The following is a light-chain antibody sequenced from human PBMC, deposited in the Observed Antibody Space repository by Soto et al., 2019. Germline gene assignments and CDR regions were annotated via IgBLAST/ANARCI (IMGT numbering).Light chain of an antibody. V-gene: IGKV3-20*01. CDR1: QSASSSY. CDR2: GAA. CDR3: QQYGSSPKLT. Sequence: PGDRSTISCTASQSASSSYLAWYQQKPCQAPRILIYGAASRATDIPDRCSGSGSGTDFTLIISRLEHEDVAVYYCQQYGSSPKLTFGGGTKVEIK. J-gene: IGKJ4*01.